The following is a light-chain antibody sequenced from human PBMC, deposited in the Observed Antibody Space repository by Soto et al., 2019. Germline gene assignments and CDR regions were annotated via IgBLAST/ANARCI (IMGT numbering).Light chain of an antibody. V-gene: IGLV2-14*01. CDR2: DVS. J-gene: IGLJ2*01. CDR3: TSHTSSSLLL. CDR1: SRDVGGYNS. Sequence: QSVLTQPASVSGSPGQSITISCTGASRDVGGYNSVSWYQQHPGKAPKLVIDDVSNRPSGVSHRFSGSKSGNTASLTISGLQAEDEADYYCTSHTSSSLLLFGGGTKVTVL.